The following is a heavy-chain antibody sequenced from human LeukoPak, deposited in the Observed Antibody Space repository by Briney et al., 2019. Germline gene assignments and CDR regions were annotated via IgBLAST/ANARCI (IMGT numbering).Heavy chain of an antibody. D-gene: IGHD6-13*01. CDR1: GLTCSSYS. J-gene: IGHJ5*02. Sequence: GGCLRLSCAASGLTCSSYSMNWVRQAPGKGLEWVSSISSSRSYIYYADSVKGRFTISRDNAKNSLYLQMNSLRAEDTAVYYCARATAGIAAFNWFDPWGQGTLVTVSS. V-gene: IGHV3-21*01. CDR3: ARATAGIAAFNWFDP. CDR2: ISSSRSYI.